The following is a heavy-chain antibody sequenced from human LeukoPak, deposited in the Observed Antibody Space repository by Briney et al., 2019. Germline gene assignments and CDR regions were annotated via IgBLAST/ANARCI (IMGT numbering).Heavy chain of an antibody. J-gene: IGHJ4*02. CDR3: ARDRSLGDYSSAWFDFDY. CDR1: GFTFSSYT. CDR2: ISYDGSYK. V-gene: IGHV3-30*04. Sequence: GGSLRLSCAASGFTFSSYTIHWVSQAPGKGLEWVAVISYDGSYKYYADSVKGRFTISRDNSKNTLYLQMNSLRGEDTAVYYCARDRSLGDYSSAWFDFDYWGQGTRVTVSS. D-gene: IGHD6-19*01.